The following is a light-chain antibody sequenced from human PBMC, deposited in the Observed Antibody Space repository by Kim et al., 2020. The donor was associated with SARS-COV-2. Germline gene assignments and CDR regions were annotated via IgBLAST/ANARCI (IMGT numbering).Light chain of an antibody. V-gene: IGLV3-1*01. CDR1: KLGDRY. CDR3: QAWDSSTYV. CDR2: QDS. J-gene: IGLJ1*01. Sequence: SYELTQPPSVSVSPGQTVSITCSGDKLGDRYACWYQQKPGQSPVLVIYQDSKRPSGIPERFSGSNSGNTATLTISGTQAMDEADYYCQAWDSSTYV.